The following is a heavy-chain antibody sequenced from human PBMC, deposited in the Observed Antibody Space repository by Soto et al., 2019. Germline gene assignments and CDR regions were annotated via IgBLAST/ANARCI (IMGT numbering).Heavy chain of an antibody. D-gene: IGHD3-22*01. CDR1: GFTFSSYA. CDR2: ISGSGGST. Sequence: PGGSLRLSCAASGFTFSSYAMSWVRQAPGKGLEWVSAISGSGGSTYYADSVKGRFTISRDNSKNTLYLQMNSLRAEDTAVYYCEKDYFSSGYYYGFDYWGQGTLVTVSS. CDR3: EKDYFSSGYYYGFDY. J-gene: IGHJ4*02. V-gene: IGHV3-23*01.